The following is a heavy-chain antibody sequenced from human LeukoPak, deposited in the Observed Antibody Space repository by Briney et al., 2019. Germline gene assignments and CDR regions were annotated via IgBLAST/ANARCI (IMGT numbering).Heavy chain of an antibody. CDR2: MSYDGTNK. CDR1: GFTLSNYG. J-gene: IGHJ4*02. V-gene: IGHV3-30*18. Sequence: GRSLRLSCAASGFTLSNYGMYWVRQAPGKGLELMAGMSYDGTNKYYADPVQGRFTISRDTSKSTLYLQVSTLRADDTAVYYCAKDLRPYGDYGGLDYWGQGTLVIVSS. CDR3: AKDLRPYGDYGGLDY. D-gene: IGHD4-17*01.